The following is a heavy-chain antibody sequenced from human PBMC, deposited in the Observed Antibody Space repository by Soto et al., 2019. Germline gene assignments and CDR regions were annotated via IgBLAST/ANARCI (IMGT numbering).Heavy chain of an antibody. J-gene: IGHJ6*02. CDR1: GGTCSTDS. CDR3: AREPGGYSGMDV. CDR2: SIPMFGTA. V-gene: IGHV1-69*12. Sequence: QVQLVQSGAEVKKPGSSVKVSCEASGGTCSTDSISWVRQAPGQGLEWMGGSIPMFGTANNAQKFQGGVTRTEEESRRPAYMELGSLRSEDEAVFFWAREPGGYSGMDVWGQGTRVTVAS. D-gene: IGHD3-22*01.